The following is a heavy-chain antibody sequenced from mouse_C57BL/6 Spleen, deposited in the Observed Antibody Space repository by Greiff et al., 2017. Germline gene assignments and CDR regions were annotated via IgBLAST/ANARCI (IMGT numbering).Heavy chain of an antibody. Sequence: EVKVVESGGGLVQPGGSMKLSCVASGFTFSNYWMNWVRQSPEKGLEWVAQIRLKSDNYATHYAESVKGRFTISRDDSKSSVYLQMNNLRAEDTGIYYCTEDWAWFAYWGQGTLVTVSA. D-gene: IGHD4-1*01. CDR1: GFTFSNYW. CDR3: TEDWAWFAY. J-gene: IGHJ3*01. CDR2: IRLKSDNYAT. V-gene: IGHV6-3*01.